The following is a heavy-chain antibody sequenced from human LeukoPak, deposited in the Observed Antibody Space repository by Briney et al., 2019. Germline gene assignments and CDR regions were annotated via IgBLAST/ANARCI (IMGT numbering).Heavy chain of an antibody. CDR1: GYTFTGYY. Sequence: VASVKVSCKASGYTFTGYYMHWVRQAPGQGLEWMGWINPNSGGTNYAQKFQGRVTMTRDTSISTAYMELSRLRSDDTAVYYCARSDTAMAQVDYWGQGTLVTVSS. CDR3: ARSDTAMAQVDY. J-gene: IGHJ4*02. CDR2: INPNSGGT. V-gene: IGHV1-2*02. D-gene: IGHD5-18*01.